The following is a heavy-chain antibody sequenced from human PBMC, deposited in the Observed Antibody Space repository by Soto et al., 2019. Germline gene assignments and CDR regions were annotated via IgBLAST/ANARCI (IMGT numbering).Heavy chain of an antibody. Sequence: GGSLRLSCAASGFTFSSYSMNWVRQARGKGLEWVSYISSSSTIYYADSVKGRFTISRDNAKNSLYLQMNSLRDEDTAVYYCARNPSSSYDSSGYKRFDYWGQGTLVPVSS. V-gene: IGHV3-48*02. CDR1: GFTFSSYS. J-gene: IGHJ4*02. CDR2: ISSSSTI. D-gene: IGHD3-22*01. CDR3: ARNPSSSYDSSGYKRFDY.